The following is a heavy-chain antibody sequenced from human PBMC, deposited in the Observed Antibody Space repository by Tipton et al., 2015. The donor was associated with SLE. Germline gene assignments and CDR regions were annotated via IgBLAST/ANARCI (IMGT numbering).Heavy chain of an antibody. CDR3: ARGDISVAIYDY. CDR1: GDSISRHY. CDR2: VYDSGRT. V-gene: IGHV4-59*11. J-gene: IGHJ4*02. Sequence: TLSLTCTVSGDSISRHYWTWIRQPPGRGLEWIGCVYDSGRTNYNPSLKSRVTISVDASRNHFSLNLRSVTAADTAVYYCARGDISVAIYDYWGQGTLVTVSS. D-gene: IGHD6-19*01.